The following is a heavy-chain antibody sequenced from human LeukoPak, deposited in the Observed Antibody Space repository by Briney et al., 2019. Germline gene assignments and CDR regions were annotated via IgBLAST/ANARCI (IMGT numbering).Heavy chain of an antibody. CDR3: AKPHYSGSGSYSREDY. V-gene: IGHV3-23*01. J-gene: IGHJ4*02. D-gene: IGHD3-10*01. CDR2: ISGSGVDT. CDR1: GFTFSSYA. Sequence: PGGSLRLSCAASGFTFSSYAMTWVRQAPGKGLGCVSAISGSGVDTYYADSVKGRFIISRDNSKITVYLQMNSLRAEDTAVYYCAKPHYSGSGSYSREDYWGQGTLVTVSS.